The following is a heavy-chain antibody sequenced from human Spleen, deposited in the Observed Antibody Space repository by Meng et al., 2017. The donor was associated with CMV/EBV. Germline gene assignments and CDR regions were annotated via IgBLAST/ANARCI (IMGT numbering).Heavy chain of an antibody. CDR2: LTNDGRTT. V-gene: IGHV3-74*03. D-gene: IGHD1-26*01. J-gene: IGHJ4*02. CDR1: GFTFSSYG. Sequence: LRLSCAASGFTFSSYGMHWVRQVPGKGMMWVSRLTNDGRTTYADSVKGRFTISRDDATSTLYLQMNSLRAEDTAVYYCARDGSYNFDYWGQGTLVTVSS. CDR3: ARDGSYNFDY.